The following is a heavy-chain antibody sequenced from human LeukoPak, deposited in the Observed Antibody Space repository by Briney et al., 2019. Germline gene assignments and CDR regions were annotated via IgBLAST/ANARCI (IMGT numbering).Heavy chain of an antibody. J-gene: IGHJ4*02. Sequence: GGSLRLSCAASGFTFRSYWMHWVRQAPGKGLVWVSHINSDGSWTGHADSVKGRFTISKDNAKNTVYLQMNNLRAEDTAVYYCVSFYETYWGRGTLVTVSS. CDR2: INSDGSWT. D-gene: IGHD2-2*01. V-gene: IGHV3-74*01. CDR3: VSFYETY. CDR1: GFTFRSYW.